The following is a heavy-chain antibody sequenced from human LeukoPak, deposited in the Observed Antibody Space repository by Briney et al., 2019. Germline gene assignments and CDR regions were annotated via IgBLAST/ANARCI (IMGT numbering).Heavy chain of an antibody. CDR2: INHSGST. V-gene: IGHV4-34*01. Sequence: SETLSLTCAVYGGSFSGYYWSWIRQPPGKGLEWIGEINHSGSTNYSPSLKSRVTISVDTSKNQFSLKLSSVTAADTAVYYCARMRLSGYCSSTSCSYYYYYGMDVWGQGTTVTVSS. D-gene: IGHD2-2*03. CDR1: GGSFSGYY. CDR3: ARMRLSGYCSSTSCSYYYYYGMDV. J-gene: IGHJ6*02.